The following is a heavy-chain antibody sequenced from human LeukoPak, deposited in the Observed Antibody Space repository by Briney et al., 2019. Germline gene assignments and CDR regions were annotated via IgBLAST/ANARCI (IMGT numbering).Heavy chain of an antibody. D-gene: IGHD3-22*01. V-gene: IGHV3-23*01. CDR2: ISGSGGST. Sequence: GGSLRLSCAASGFTFSSYSMNWVRQAPGKGLEWVSAISGSGGSTYYADSVKGRFTISRDNSKNTLYLQMNRLRAEDTAVYYCAKPRAYYYDSGGYWGQGTLVTVSS. J-gene: IGHJ4*02. CDR3: AKPRAYYYDSGGY. CDR1: GFTFSSYS.